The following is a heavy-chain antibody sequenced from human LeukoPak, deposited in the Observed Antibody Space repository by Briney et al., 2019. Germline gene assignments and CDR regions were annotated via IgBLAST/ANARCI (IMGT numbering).Heavy chain of an antibody. D-gene: IGHD3-22*01. J-gene: IGHJ3*02. CDR3: ARPQRYYYDSSGIRGAFDI. V-gene: IGHV4-39*01. CDR2: IYYSGST. CDR1: GGSISSSSYY. Sequence: PSETLSLTCTVSGGSISSSSYYWGWIRQPPGKGLEWIGSIYYSGSTYYNPSLTSRVTISVDTSKNQFSLKLSSVTAADTAVYYCARPQRYYYDSSGIRGAFDIWGQGTMVTVSS.